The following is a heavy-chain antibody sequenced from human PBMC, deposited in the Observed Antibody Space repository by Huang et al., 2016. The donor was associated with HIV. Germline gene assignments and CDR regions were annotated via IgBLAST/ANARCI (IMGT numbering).Heavy chain of an antibody. J-gene: IGHJ5*02. V-gene: IGHV4-39*01. CDR1: GGSISSRSYY. D-gene: IGHD6-13*01. CDR2: IYHSGTT. CDR3: AAHGRIVGIPAAPLRFDP. Sequence: QLQLQESGPGLVKPSETLSLTCTVSGGSISSRSYYWGWIRQPPGKGLEWSGSIYHSGTTYYNPSLKSRVTISVDTSRTQFSRKLSSVTAADTAVYYCAAHGRIVGIPAAPLRFDPWGQGTLVTVSS.